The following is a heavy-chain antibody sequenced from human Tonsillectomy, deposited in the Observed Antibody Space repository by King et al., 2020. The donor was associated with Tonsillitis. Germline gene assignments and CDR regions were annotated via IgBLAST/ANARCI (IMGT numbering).Heavy chain of an antibody. CDR2: MYYSGTI. CDR1: GGSISSSDHY. V-gene: IGHV4-39*01. Sequence: LQLQESGPGVVKPSETLSLTCTVSGGSISSSDHYWAWIRQPPGKGLEWIGYMYYSGTIFYNPSLKSRITISGGTSENRFSLKFSSVTAAATAVYFCARYVSGSFDYWGQGALVTVSS. D-gene: IGHD1-26*01. J-gene: IGHJ4*02. CDR3: ARYVSGSFDY.